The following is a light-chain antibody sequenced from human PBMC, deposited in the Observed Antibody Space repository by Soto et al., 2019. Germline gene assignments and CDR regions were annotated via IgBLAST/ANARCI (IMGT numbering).Light chain of an antibody. Sequence: QPVLTQPRSVSGSPGQSVTISCSGTSSDVGGYEYVSWYQQHPGKAPTLIIYHVAQRPSGVPDRFSASKSGTTASLTISGLQAEDEAEYFCCSYAAGQTLVFGGGTKLTVL. CDR2: HVA. J-gene: IGLJ2*01. V-gene: IGLV2-11*01. CDR1: SSDVGGYEY. CDR3: CSYAAGQTLV.